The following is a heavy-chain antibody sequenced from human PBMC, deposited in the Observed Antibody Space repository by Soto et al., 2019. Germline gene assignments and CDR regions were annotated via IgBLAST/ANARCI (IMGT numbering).Heavy chain of an antibody. Sequence: EVQLVESGGGLVQPGGSLKLSCAASGFTFSGSAMHWVRQSSGKGLEWVGRIRSKANSYATEYDASGKGRFTISRDDSNNTAYLQMNSPKPEDTVVYYFTAGSSGFDRAGWFDPWGQGTLVTVSS. CDR2: IRSKANSYAT. J-gene: IGHJ5*02. V-gene: IGHV3-73*02. D-gene: IGHD6-13*01. CDR1: GFTFSGSA. CDR3: TAGSSGFDRAGWFDP.